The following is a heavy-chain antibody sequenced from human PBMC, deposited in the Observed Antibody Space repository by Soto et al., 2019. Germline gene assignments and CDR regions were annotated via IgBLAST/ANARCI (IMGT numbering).Heavy chain of an antibody. D-gene: IGHD6-13*01. CDR3: AKGLESSSWYWTAQH. J-gene: IGHJ1*01. CDR2: ISWNSGSI. V-gene: IGHV3-9*01. CDR1: GFTFDDYA. Sequence: EVQLVESGGGLVQPGRSLRLSCAASGFTFDDYAMHWVRQAPGKGLEWVSGISWNSGSIGYADSVKGRFTISRDNAKNSLDLQMNSLRAEDTALYYCAKGLESSSWYWTAQHWGQGTRVTVSS.